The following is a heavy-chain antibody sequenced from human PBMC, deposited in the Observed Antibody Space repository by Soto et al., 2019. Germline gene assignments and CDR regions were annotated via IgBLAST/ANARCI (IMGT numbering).Heavy chain of an antibody. J-gene: IGHJ4*02. CDR1: GFTFSSYW. CDR2: IKQDGSEK. D-gene: IGHD2-21*02. CDR3: ARGGRTYCGGDCYPDY. Sequence: GGSLRLSCAASGFTFSSYWMSWVRQAPGKGLEWVANIKQDGSEKYYVDSVKGRFTISRDNAKNSLYLQMNSLRAEDTAVYYCARGGRTYCGGDCYPDYWGQGTLVTVSS. V-gene: IGHV3-7*03.